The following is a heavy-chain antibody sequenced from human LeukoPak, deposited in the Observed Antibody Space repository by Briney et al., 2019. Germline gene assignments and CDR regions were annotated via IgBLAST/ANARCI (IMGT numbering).Heavy chain of an antibody. CDR1: GYTFTSYG. J-gene: IGHJ4*02. Sequence: ASVKVSCKXSGYTFTSYGISWVRQAPGQGLEWMGLISAYNGNTNYSQKLQGRVTMTTDTSTSTAYMELRSPRSDDTAVYYCARVPTRSSGWDYWGQGTLVTVSS. D-gene: IGHD6-19*01. CDR3: ARVPTRSSGWDY. CDR2: ISAYNGNT. V-gene: IGHV1-18*01.